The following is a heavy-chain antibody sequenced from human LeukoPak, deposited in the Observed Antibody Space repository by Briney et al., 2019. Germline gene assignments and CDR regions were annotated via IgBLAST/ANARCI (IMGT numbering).Heavy chain of an antibody. V-gene: IGHV4-39*07. CDR2: IYYSGST. CDR1: GGSISSSSYY. Sequence: PSETLSLTCTVSGGSISSSSYYWGWIRQPPGKGLEWIGSIYYSGSTYYNPSLKSRVTISVHTSKNQFSLKLSSVTAADTAVYYCARDSERVRGAYSDYWGQGTLVTVSS. CDR3: ARDSERVRGAYSDY. J-gene: IGHJ4*02. D-gene: IGHD3-10*01.